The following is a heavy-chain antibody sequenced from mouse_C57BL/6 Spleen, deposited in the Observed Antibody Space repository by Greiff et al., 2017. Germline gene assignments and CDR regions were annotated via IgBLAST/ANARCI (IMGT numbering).Heavy chain of an antibody. V-gene: IGHV1-82*01. CDR1: GYAFSSSW. D-gene: IGHD1-1*01. J-gene: IGHJ1*03. Sequence: VQLVESGPELVKPGASVKISCKASGYAFSSSWMNWVKQRPGKGLEWIGRIYPGDGDTNYNGKFKGKATLTADKSSSTAYMQLSSLTSEDSAVYFCARALYYGSLYWYFDVWGTGTTVTVSS. CDR2: IYPGDGDT. CDR3: ARALYYGSLYWYFDV.